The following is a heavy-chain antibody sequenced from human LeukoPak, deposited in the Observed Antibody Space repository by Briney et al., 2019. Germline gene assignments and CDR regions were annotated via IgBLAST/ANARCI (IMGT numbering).Heavy chain of an antibody. D-gene: IGHD3-3*01. Sequence: SETLSLTCTVSGGSISSGSYYWSWIRQPAGKGLEWNGRIYSSGSTNYNPSLKSRVTISVDTSKNQFSLKLSSVTAADTAVYYCARLLGGSWSGYLYYYYYMDVWGKGTTVTVSS. J-gene: IGHJ6*03. V-gene: IGHV4-61*02. CDR1: GGSISSGSYY. CDR2: IYSSGST. CDR3: ARLLGGSWSGYLYYYYYMDV.